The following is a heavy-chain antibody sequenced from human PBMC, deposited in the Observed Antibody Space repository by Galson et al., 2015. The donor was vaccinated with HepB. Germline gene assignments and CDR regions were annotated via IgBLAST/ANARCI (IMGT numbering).Heavy chain of an antibody. Sequence: SVKVSCKASGYTFTSYAMNWVRQAPGQGLEWMGWINTNTGNPTYAQGFTGRFVFSLDTSVSTAYLQISSLKAEDTAVYYCARDDYDILAGYYQSQGGYWGQGTLDTVSS. CDR1: GYTFTSYA. J-gene: IGHJ4*02. V-gene: IGHV7-4-1*02. CDR3: ARDDYDILAGYYQSQGGY. D-gene: IGHD3-9*01. CDR2: INTNTGNP.